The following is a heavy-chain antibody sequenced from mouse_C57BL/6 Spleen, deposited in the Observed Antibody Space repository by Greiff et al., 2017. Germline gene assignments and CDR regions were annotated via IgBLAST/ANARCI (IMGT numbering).Heavy chain of an antibody. J-gene: IGHJ3*01. CDR1: GYSITSGYY. V-gene: IGHV3-6*01. CDR2: IRYDGGT. CDR3: GIDRLRSLAY. Sequence: EVQLQQSGPGLVKPSQSLSLTCSVSGYSITSGYYWNWIRQFPGNKLEWMGYIRYDGGTNYNPTFKNRTSITRDTSKNQFFLKMNSVTTEDTATYYCGIDRLRSLAYWGQGTLVTVSA.